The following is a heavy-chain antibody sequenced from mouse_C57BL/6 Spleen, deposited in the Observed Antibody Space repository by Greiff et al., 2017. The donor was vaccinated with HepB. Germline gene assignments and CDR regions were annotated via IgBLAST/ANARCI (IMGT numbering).Heavy chain of an antibody. CDR3: ARKGYYSNHVDY. CDR1: GYTFTSYW. Sequence: QVQLQQSGAELVKPGASVKMSCKASGYTFTSYWITWVKQRPGQGLEWIGDIYPGSGSTNYNEKFKSKATLTVDTSSSTAYMQLSSLTSEDSAVYYCARKGYYSNHVDYWGQGTTLTVSS. J-gene: IGHJ2*01. V-gene: IGHV1-55*01. CDR2: IYPGSGST. D-gene: IGHD2-5*01.